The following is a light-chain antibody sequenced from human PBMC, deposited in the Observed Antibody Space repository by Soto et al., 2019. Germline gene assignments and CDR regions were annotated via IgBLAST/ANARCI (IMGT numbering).Light chain of an antibody. CDR1: NIGSKS. CDR2: YDS. CDR3: QVLDSSSDHYV. V-gene: IGLV3-21*04. J-gene: IGLJ1*01. Sequence: SYELTQPPSVSVAPGKTARITCGGNNIGSKSVHWYQQKPGQAPVLVIYYDSDRPSGIPERFSGSNSGNTATLPISRVQARDDANYYSQVLDSSSDHYVSVTGTKLTVI.